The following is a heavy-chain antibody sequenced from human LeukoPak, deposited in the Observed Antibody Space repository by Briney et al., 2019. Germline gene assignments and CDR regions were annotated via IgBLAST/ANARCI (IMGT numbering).Heavy chain of an antibody. V-gene: IGHV3-30*14. Sequence: GRSLRLSCAASGFTFSSYAMHWVRQAPGKGLEWVAVISYDGSNKYYADSVKGRFTISRDNSKNTLYLQMNSLRAEDTAVYYCARLLAYWGQGTLVTVSS. D-gene: IGHD2-21*01. J-gene: IGHJ4*02. CDR3: ARLLAY. CDR1: GFTFSSYA. CDR2: ISYDGSNK.